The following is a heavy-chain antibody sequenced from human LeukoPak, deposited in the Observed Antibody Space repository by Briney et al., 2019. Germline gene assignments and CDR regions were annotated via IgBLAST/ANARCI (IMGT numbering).Heavy chain of an antibody. V-gene: IGHV3-48*01. Sequence: RQXXGRGLEWXSYISHSSSTIYYADSVKGRFTISRDNARNSLYLQMNSLRAEDTAVYYCARPYCSSTSCYGDFDYWGQGTLVTVSS. CDR3: ARPYCSSTSCYGDFDY. D-gene: IGHD2-2*01. CDR2: ISHSSSTI. J-gene: IGHJ4*02.